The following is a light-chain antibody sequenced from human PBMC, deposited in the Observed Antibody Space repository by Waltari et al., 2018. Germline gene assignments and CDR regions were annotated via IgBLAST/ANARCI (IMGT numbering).Light chain of an antibody. V-gene: IGKV1-5*03. CDR2: KAS. CDR1: QSISSW. CDR3: QHYNTYSRSIT. J-gene: IGKJ5*01. Sequence: ASQSISSWLALYQQKPGKAPKLLIYKASTLESGVPSRFSGSGSGTEFTLTISSLQPDDFATYYCQHYNTYSRSITFGQGTRLEIQ.